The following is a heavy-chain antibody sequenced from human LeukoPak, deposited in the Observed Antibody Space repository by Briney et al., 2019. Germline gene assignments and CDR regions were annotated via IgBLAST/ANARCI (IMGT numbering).Heavy chain of an antibody. V-gene: IGHV3-23*01. D-gene: IGHD3-22*01. CDR2: ISGSGGST. CDR1: GFTFSSYG. Sequence: GGSLRLSCAASGFTFSSYGMSWVRQAPGKGLEWASAISGSGGSTYYADSVKGRFTISRDNSKNTLYLQMNSLRAEDTAVYYCAKEGDSSGHIDYWGQGTLVTVSS. J-gene: IGHJ4*02. CDR3: AKEGDSSGHIDY.